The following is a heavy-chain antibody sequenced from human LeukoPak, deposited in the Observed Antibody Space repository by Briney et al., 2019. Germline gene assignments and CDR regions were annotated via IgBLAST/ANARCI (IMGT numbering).Heavy chain of an antibody. CDR1: GVSIISTGHC. Sequence: SETLSLACNVSGVSIISTGHCWAWVRQAPGKGLEWIGTFYFDGTAYYTPSLRGRATMTVDTSRNQFSLTLTSVTATDTALYYCARDCARGLPDSMYYAFNWLDPWDQGTLVTVSS. J-gene: IGHJ5*02. V-gene: IGHV4-39*07. CDR2: FYFDGTA. CDR3: ARDCARGLPDSMYYAFNWLDP. D-gene: IGHD3-16*01.